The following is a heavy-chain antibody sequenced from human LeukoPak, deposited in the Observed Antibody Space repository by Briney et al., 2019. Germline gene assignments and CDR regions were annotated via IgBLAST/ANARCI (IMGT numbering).Heavy chain of an antibody. CDR1: GGSISSYY. D-gene: IGHD3-22*01. CDR3: ASQYYYDSSGYRDYYFDY. V-gene: IGHV4-59*01. CDR2: IYYSGST. J-gene: IGHJ4*02. Sequence: SETLSLTCTVSGGSISSYYWSWIRQPPGKGLEWIGYIYYSGSTNYNPSLKSRVTISLDTSKNQFSLKLSSVTAADTAVYYCASQYYYDSSGYRDYYFDYWGQGTLVTVSS.